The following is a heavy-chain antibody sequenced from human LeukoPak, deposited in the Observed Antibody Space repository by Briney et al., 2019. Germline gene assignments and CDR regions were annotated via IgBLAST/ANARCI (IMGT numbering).Heavy chain of an antibody. Sequence: ASVKVSCKASGYSFTGYYIHWVRQAPGQGLEWMGWINPHSGDTGYAQKFQGRVTMTRDMSITTTYMELTRLRSDDTAFYYCARWDGYSSSPDYWGQGSLVTVSS. CDR2: INPHSGDT. D-gene: IGHD6-13*01. V-gene: IGHV1-2*02. CDR3: ARWDGYSSSPDY. J-gene: IGHJ4*02. CDR1: GYSFTGYY.